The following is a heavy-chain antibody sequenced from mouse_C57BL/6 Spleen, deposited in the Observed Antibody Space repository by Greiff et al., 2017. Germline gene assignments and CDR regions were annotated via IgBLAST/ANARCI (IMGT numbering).Heavy chain of an antibody. CDR1: GYSITSGYY. CDR3: ARADGYDAGGYYARDY. D-gene: IGHD2-2*01. V-gene: IGHV3-6*01. Sequence: EVQLQESGPGLVKPSQSLSLTCSVTGYSITSGYYWNWIRQSPGNKLEWMGYISYDGSNNYNPSLKNRISITRDTSKNQFFLKLNSVTTEDTATYYCARADGYDAGGYYARDYWGQGTSVTVSS. CDR2: ISYDGSN. J-gene: IGHJ4*01.